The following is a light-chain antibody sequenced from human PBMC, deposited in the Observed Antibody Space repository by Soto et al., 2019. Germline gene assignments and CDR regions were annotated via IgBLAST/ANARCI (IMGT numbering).Light chain of an antibody. J-gene: IGKJ4*02. CDR3: QQSLSTPLT. Sequence: DIQMTQSPSSLSASVGARVTIICRASQSISNYLNWYQQKPGKAPKLLIHGASSLQSGVPSRFRGSGSGTDFTLTITSLQPEDFATYYCQQSLSTPLTFGGGTKVEIK. CDR2: GAS. V-gene: IGKV1-39*01. CDR1: QSISNY.